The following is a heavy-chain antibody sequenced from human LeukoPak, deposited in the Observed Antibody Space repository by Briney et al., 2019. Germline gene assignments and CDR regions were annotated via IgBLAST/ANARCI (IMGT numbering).Heavy chain of an antibody. Sequence: NPSETLSLTCAVSGGSISSGGYSWSWIRQPPGKGLEWIGYIYHSGSTNYNPSLKSRVTISVDTSKNQFSLKLSSVTAADTAVYYCASHYYGSGSYYNLLRPPRKGDVWGQGTTVTVSS. CDR1: GGSISSGGYS. J-gene: IGHJ6*02. V-gene: IGHV4-30-2*01. CDR3: ASHYYGSGSYYNLLRPPRKGDV. D-gene: IGHD3-10*01. CDR2: IYHSGST.